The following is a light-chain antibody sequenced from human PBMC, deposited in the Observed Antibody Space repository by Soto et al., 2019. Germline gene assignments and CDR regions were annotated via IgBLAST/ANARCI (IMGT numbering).Light chain of an antibody. J-gene: IGKJ4*01. Sequence: EIVLTQSPATLSLSPGERATLSCRASQSIRGYLAWYQQKPGQTHRLLIYDVSKRATGIPARFSGSGSGTDFTLTISSLEPEDFAVYYCQQRSNWPLTFGGGTKVEIK. CDR2: DVS. V-gene: IGKV3-11*01. CDR3: QQRSNWPLT. CDR1: QSIRGY.